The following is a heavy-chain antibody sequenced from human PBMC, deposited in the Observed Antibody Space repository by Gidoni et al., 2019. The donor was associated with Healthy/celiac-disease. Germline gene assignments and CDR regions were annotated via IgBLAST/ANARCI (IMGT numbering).Heavy chain of an antibody. CDR1: GYTFTSYG. D-gene: IGHD6-19*01. CDR3: ASMSRSIAVAGIGYYFDY. Sequence: QVQLVQSGAEVKKPGASVKVSCKASGYTFTSYGISWVRQAPGQGLEWMGWISAYNGNTNYAQKLQGRVTMTTDTSTSTAYMELRSLRSDDTAVYYCASMSRSIAVAGIGYYFDYWGQGTLVTVSS. CDR2: ISAYNGNT. V-gene: IGHV1-18*01. J-gene: IGHJ4*02.